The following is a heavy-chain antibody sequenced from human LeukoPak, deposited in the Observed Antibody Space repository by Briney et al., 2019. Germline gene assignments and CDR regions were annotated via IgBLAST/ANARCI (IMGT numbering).Heavy chain of an antibody. J-gene: IGHJ4*02. CDR3: ARERAPGPITFGGVIVMYFDY. V-gene: IGHV4-34*01. CDR1: GGSFSGYY. CDR2: INHSGST. D-gene: IGHD3-16*02. Sequence: SETLSLTCAVYGGSFSGYYWSWIRQPPGKGLEWIGEINHSGSTNYNPSLKSRVTISVDTSKNQFSLKLSSVTAADTAVYYCARERAPGPITFGGVIVMYFDYWGQGTLVTVSS.